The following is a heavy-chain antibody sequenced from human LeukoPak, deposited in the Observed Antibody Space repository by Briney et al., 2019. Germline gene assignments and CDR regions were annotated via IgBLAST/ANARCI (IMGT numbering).Heavy chain of an antibody. Sequence: GASVKVSCKASGYTFTSYDINWVRQATGQGLEWMGWMNPNSGNTGYAQKFQGRVTMTRNTSISTAYMELSSLRSEDTAVYYCARGGYYDSSTMGAFDIWGQGTMVTVSS. CDR2: MNPNSGNT. CDR3: ARGGYYDSSTMGAFDI. V-gene: IGHV1-8*01. CDR1: GYTFTSYD. D-gene: IGHD3-22*01. J-gene: IGHJ3*02.